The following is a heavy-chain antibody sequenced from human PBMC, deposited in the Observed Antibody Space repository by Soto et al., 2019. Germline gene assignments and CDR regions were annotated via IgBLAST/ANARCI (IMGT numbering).Heavy chain of an antibody. J-gene: IGHJ4*02. CDR3: ARTRGYSYGPFDY. Sequence: EVQLVESGGGLVKPGGSLRLSCAASGFTFSSYSMNWVRQAPGKGLEWVSSISSSSSYIYYADSVKGRFTISRDNAKNSLYLQINSLRAEDTAVYYCARTRGYSYGPFDYWGQGTLVTVSS. V-gene: IGHV3-21*01. D-gene: IGHD5-18*01. CDR1: GFTFSSYS. CDR2: ISSSSSYI.